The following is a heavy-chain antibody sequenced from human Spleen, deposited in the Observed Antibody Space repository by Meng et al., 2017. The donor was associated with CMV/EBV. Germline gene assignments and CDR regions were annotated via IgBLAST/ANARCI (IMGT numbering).Heavy chain of an antibody. Sequence: GGSLRLSCAASGFTFSSYSMNWVRQAPGKGLEWVSSISSSSSYIYYADSVKGRFTISRDNAKNSLYLQMNSLRAEDTAVYYCAKVDIVVVPAAILIIAEYFHHWGQGTLVTVSS. V-gene: IGHV3-21*01. CDR3: AKVDIVVVPAAILIIAEYFHH. J-gene: IGHJ1*01. CDR1: GFTFSSYS. D-gene: IGHD2-2*02. CDR2: ISSSSSYI.